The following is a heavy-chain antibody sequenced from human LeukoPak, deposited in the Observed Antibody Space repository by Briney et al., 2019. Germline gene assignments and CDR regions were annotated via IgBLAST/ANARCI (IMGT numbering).Heavy chain of an antibody. Sequence: PGGSLRLSCASAGCTFSTYDMRCGRQRTERGLEWVAAIGTAGDTHYLGSVKGRFTISRENDKNSVYLQMNRLRAWDTAIYYCARAIVVRSGGFDIWGQGTMVIVSS. D-gene: IGHD3-22*01. V-gene: IGHV3-13*04. J-gene: IGHJ3*02. CDR3: ARAIVVRSGGFDI. CDR2: IGTAGDT. CDR1: GCTFSTYD.